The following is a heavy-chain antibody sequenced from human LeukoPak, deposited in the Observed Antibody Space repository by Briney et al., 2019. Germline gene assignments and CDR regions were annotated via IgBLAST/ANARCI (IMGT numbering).Heavy chain of an antibody. CDR3: ARDPDSSSFVFDY. Sequence: ASVKVSCKASGYTFTSYGISWVRQAPGQGLEWMGWINPNSGGTNYAQKFQGRVTMTRDTSISTAYMELSRLRSDDTAVYYCARDPDSSSFVFDYWGRGTLVTVSS. CDR1: GYTFTSYG. J-gene: IGHJ4*02. V-gene: IGHV1-2*02. CDR2: INPNSGGT. D-gene: IGHD6-13*01.